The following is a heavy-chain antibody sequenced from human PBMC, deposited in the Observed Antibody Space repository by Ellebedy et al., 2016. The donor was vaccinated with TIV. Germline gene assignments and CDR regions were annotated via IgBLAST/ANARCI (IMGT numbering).Heavy chain of an antibody. D-gene: IGHD6-13*01. CDR1: GDSINTNSW. V-gene: IGHV4-4*02. J-gene: IGHJ4*02. CDR2: IYHSGTT. CDR3: ARVAAGTWGGIDF. Sequence: MPSETLSLTCAVSGDSINTNSWWSRVRQPPATGLDWIGDIYHSGTTNYNPSLRSRVTISFDKSKNQFSLRLSSVTAADTAVYYCARVAAGTWGGIDFWGPGTLVTVSS.